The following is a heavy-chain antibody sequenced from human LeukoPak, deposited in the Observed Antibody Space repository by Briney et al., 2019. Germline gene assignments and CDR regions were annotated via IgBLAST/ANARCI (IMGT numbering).Heavy chain of an antibody. V-gene: IGHV4-34*01. D-gene: IGHD3-22*01. Sequence: SETLSLTCAVYGGSFSGYYWSWIRQPPGKGLEWIGEINHSGSNNYNQSLKSRVTISVDTVKSQFSLKLSSVTAADTAVNYCARGPYPGYYYDSSGYWPKTAYYFDYWGQGTLVTVSS. CDR1: GGSFSGYY. CDR3: ARGPYPGYYYDSSGYWPKTAYYFDY. CDR2: INHSGSN. J-gene: IGHJ4*02.